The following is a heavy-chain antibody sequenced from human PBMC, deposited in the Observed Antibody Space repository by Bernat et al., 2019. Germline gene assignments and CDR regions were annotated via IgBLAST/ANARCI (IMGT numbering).Heavy chain of an antibody. V-gene: IGHV4-30-4*01. D-gene: IGHD6-13*01. CDR3: ARLIAAAGTVYYYYGMDV. J-gene: IGHJ6*02. Sequence: QVQLQESGPGLVKPSQTLSLTCTVSGGSISSGDYYWSWIRQPPGKGLEWIGYIYYSGSTYYNPSLKSRVTISVDTSKNQFSLKLSSVTAADTAVYYCARLIAAAGTVYYYYGMDVWGQGTTVTVSS. CDR1: GGSISSGDYY. CDR2: IYYSGST.